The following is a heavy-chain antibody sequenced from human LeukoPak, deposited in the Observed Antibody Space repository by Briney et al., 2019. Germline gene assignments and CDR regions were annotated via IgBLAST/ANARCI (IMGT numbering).Heavy chain of an antibody. D-gene: IGHD3-3*01. J-gene: IGHJ4*02. CDR1: GGSFSDYY. CDR2: INHSGGT. CDR3: ARGAITIFGVIIGRAFDY. Sequence: SETLSLTCAVYGGSFSDYYWNWIRQPPGKGLEWIGEINHSGGTNYNPSLKSRVTISVDTSKNQFSLKLGSVTAADTAVYYCARGAITIFGVIIGRAFDYWGQGTLVTVSS. V-gene: IGHV4-34*01.